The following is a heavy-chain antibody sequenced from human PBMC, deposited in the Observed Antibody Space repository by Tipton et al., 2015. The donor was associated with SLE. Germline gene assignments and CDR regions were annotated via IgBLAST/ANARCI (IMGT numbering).Heavy chain of an antibody. J-gene: IGHJ6*02. D-gene: IGHD6-13*01. CDR2: ISYDGSNK. CDR3: ASARVAAAGTTVRGDYYGMDV. V-gene: IGHV3-30*04. CDR1: GFTFSSYA. Sequence: SLRLSCAASGFTFSSYAMHWVRQAPGKGLEWVAVISYDGSNKYYADSVKGRFTISRDNSKNTLYLQMNSLRAEDTAVYYCASARVAAAGTTVRGDYYGMDVWDQGP.